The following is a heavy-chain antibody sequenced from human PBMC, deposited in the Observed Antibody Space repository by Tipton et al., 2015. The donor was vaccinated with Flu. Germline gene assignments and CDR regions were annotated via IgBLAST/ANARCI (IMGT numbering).Heavy chain of an antibody. CDR2: IYFIGST. CDR1: GGSISSYY. J-gene: IGHJ4*02. D-gene: IGHD6-19*01. V-gene: IGHV4-59*01. CDR3: ASALIGWHDN. Sequence: TLSLTCTVSGGSISSYYWSWIRQPPGKGLEWIGHIYFIGSTNYNPSLKSRVTISVDRPKNQFSLKLTSVTAADTAVYYCASALIGWHDNWGLGTLVTVSS.